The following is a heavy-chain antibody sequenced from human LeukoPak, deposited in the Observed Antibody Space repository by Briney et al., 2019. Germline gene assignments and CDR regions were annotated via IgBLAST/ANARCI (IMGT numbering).Heavy chain of an antibody. CDR2: IYYSGST. V-gene: IGHV4-59*01. CDR3: ARDSSGYPDY. D-gene: IGHD3-22*01. CDR1: GGSISSYY. J-gene: IGHJ4*02. Sequence: SETLSLTCTVSGGSISSYYWSWIRQPPGKGLEWIGCIYYSGSTNYNPSLKSRVTISVDTSKNQFSLKLSSVTAADTAVYYCARDSSGYPDYWGQGTLVTVSS.